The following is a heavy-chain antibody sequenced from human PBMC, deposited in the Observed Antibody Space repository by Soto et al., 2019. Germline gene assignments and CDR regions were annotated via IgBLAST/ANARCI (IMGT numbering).Heavy chain of an antibody. J-gene: IGHJ4*02. CDR1: GGSFTSNNW. D-gene: IGHD1-7*01. V-gene: IGHV4-4*02. CDR3: ASRDPGTSVDY. Sequence: SETLSLTCAVSGGSFTSNNWWTWVRQPPGQGLEWIGEIYRTGSTNYNPSLKSRVTISLDKSGNQFSLKVTSLTAADTAVYYCASRDPGTSVDYWGQGTLVTVSS. CDR2: IYRTGST.